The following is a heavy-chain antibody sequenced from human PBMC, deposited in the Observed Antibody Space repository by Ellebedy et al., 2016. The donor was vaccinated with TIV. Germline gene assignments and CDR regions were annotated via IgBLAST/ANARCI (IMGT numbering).Heavy chain of an antibody. V-gene: IGHV1-18*01. CDR2: ISAYNGNT. CDR1: GYTFTSYG. D-gene: IGHD2-2*01. J-gene: IGHJ5*02. Sequence: AASVKVSCKASGYTFTSYGISWVRQAPGQGLKWMGWISAYNGNTNYAQKLQGRVTMTTDTSTSTAYMELRSLRSDDTAVYYCARDDIVVVPAAIWAWFDPWGQGTLVTVSS. CDR3: ARDDIVVVPAAIWAWFDP.